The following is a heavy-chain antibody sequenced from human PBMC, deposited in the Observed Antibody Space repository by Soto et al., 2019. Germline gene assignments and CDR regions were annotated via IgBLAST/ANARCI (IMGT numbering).Heavy chain of an antibody. Sequence: EVQLLESGGGLVQPGGSLRLSCTASGFTYSIYAMAWVRQAPGKGLEWVSAISGSGGETYYADSVKGRFTISRDNSKNTVYLQMTNLRAADTAVYYWAKEIVVAVATPPEYWGQGTLVTVSS. CDR3: AKEIVVAVATPPEY. V-gene: IGHV3-23*01. D-gene: IGHD2-15*01. CDR1: GFTYSIYA. CDR2: ISGSGGET. J-gene: IGHJ4*02.